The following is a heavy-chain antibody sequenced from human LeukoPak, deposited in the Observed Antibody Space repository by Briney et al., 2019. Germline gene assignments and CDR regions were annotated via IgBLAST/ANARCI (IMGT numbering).Heavy chain of an antibody. CDR1: GGSISSYY. V-gene: IGHV4-34*01. J-gene: IGHJ3*02. Sequence: PSETLSLTCTVSGGSISSYYWSWIRQPPGKGLEWIGEINHSGSTNYNPSLKSRVTISVDTSKNQFSLKLSSVTAADTAVYYCARHGHRIWFGELRRAFDIWGQGTMVTVSS. D-gene: IGHD3-10*01. CDR2: INHSGST. CDR3: ARHGHRIWFGELRRAFDI.